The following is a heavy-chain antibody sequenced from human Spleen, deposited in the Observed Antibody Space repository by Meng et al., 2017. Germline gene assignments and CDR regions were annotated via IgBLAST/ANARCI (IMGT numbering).Heavy chain of an antibody. CDR1: GESLSGYY. D-gene: IGHD3-22*01. CDR2: INHGGST. V-gene: IGHV4-34*01. Sequence: QVPRREAGPGLVKPSEILAPPCAVYGESLSGYYWSWIRQPPGKGLEWIGEINHGGSTNYNPSLKSRVTISVDTSKNHFSLNLTSVTAADTAVYYCTRGKKYYYDSTGYFAYWGQGTLVTVSS. J-gene: IGHJ4*02. CDR3: TRGKKYYYDSTGYFAY.